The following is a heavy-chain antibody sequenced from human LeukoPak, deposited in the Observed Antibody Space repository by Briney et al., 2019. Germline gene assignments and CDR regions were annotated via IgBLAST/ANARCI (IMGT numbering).Heavy chain of an antibody. V-gene: IGHV4-4*02. D-gene: IGHD3-10*01. CDR2: VNLQGST. CDR3: ARHGYFGSGSTYYYYGMDV. Sequence: SETLSLTCDVSGGSITPTNYWTWVRQPPGKGLEWIGEVNLQGSTNYNPSLMRRVAISVDTSENQFSLKLSSVTAADTAVYYCARHGYFGSGSTYYYYGMDVWGQGTTVTVSS. CDR1: GGSITPTNY. J-gene: IGHJ6*02.